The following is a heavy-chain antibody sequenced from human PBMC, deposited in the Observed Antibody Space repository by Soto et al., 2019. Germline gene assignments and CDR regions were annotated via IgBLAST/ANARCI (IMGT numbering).Heavy chain of an antibody. V-gene: IGHV3-48*03. CDR1: GFTFSSYE. CDR3: ARGGTVTAFDY. D-gene: IGHD2-21*02. Sequence: LRLSCAASGFTFSSYEMNWVRQAPGKGLEWVSYISSSGSTIYYADSVKGRFTISRDNAKNSLYLQMNSLRAEDTAVYYCARGGTVTAFDYWGQGTLVTVSS. CDR2: ISSSGSTI. J-gene: IGHJ4*02.